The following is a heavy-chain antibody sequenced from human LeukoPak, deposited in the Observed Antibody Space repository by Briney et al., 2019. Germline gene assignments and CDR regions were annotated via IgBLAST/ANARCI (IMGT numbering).Heavy chain of an antibody. V-gene: IGHV3-23*01. Sequence: GGSLSLTCAASGFTFRNYGMSWVRQAPGKGLEWVSVVSDSGSSAYYTDSVKGRFTISRDNSKNTLYLQMNSLRAEDTAVYYCAPDLRGAASSLDYWGRGTLGTVSS. D-gene: IGHD6-6*01. J-gene: IGHJ4*02. CDR3: APDLRGAASSLDY. CDR1: GFTFRNYG. CDR2: VSDSGSSA.